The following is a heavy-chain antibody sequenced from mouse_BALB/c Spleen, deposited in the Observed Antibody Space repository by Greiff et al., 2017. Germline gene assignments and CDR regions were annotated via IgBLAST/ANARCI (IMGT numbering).Heavy chain of an antibody. CDR2: ISSGSSTI. D-gene: IGHD2-3*01. CDR3: ARHDAGAMDY. J-gene: IGHJ4*01. Sequence: EVHLVESGGGLVQPGGSRKLSCAASGFTFSSFGMHWVRQAPEKGLEWVAYISSGSSTIYYADTVKGRFTISRDNPKNTLFLQMTSLRSEDTAMYYCARHDAGAMDYWGQGTSVTVSS. V-gene: IGHV5-17*02. CDR1: GFTFSSFG.